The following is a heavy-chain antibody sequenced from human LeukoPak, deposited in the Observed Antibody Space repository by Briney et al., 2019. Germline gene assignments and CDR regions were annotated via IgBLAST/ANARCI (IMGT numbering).Heavy chain of an antibody. CDR2: INPNSGGT. CDR3: AREKVDCSSTSCYIDY. Sequence: ASVKVSCKASGYTFIGYYMHWVRQAPGQGLEWMGWINPNSGGTNYAQKFQGRVTMTRDTSISTAYMELSRLRFDDTAVYYCAREKVDCSSTSCYIDYWGQGTLVTVSS. J-gene: IGHJ4*02. D-gene: IGHD2-2*02. V-gene: IGHV1-2*02. CDR1: GYTFIGYY.